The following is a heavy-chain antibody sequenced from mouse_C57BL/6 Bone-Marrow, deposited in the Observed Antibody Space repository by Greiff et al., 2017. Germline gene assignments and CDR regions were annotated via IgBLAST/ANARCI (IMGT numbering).Heavy chain of an antibody. V-gene: IGHV5-9-1*02. J-gene: IGHJ4*01. Sequence: EVHLVESGEGLVKPGGSLKLSCAASGFTFSSYAMSWVRQTPEKRLEWVAYISSGGDYIYYADTVKGRFTISRDNARNTLYLQMSSLKSEDTAMYYCTRENYYGSIYYAMGYWGQGTSVTVSS. CDR2: ISSGGDYI. D-gene: IGHD1-1*01. CDR3: TRENYYGSIYYAMGY. CDR1: GFTFSSYA.